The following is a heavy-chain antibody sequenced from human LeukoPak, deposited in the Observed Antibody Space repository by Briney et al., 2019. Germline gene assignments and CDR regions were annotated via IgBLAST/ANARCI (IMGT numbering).Heavy chain of an antibody. CDR1: GXTFSSHG. CDR2: IWYDGSFK. V-gene: IGHV3-33*08. J-gene: IGHJ4*02. Sequence: GGSLRLSCAASGXTFSSHGMHWVRQAPGKGLEWVAVIWYDGSFKYYADSVKGRFTISRDNSNSTVYLQMNSLRAEDTAVYYCARDKSTSCYYFDYWGQGTLVTVSS. D-gene: IGHD2-2*01. CDR3: ARDKSTSCYYFDY.